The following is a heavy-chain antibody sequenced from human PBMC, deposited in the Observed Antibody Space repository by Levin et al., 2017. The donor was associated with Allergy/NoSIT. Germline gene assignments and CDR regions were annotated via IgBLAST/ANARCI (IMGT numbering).Heavy chain of an antibody. V-gene: IGHV1-69*13. D-gene: IGHD2-21*01. CDR3: ARDQSSGIVTGRGGMDV. CDR2: IIPIFGTA. J-gene: IGHJ6*02. CDR1: GGTFSSYA. Sequence: ASVKVSCKASGGTFSSYAISWVRQAPGQGLEWMGGIIPIFGTANYAQKFQGRVTITADESTSTAYMELSSLRSEDTAVYYCARDQSSGIVTGRGGMDVWGQGTTVTVSS.